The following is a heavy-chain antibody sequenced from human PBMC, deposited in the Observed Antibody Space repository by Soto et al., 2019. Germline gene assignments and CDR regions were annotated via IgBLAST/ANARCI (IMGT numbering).Heavy chain of an antibody. J-gene: IGHJ6*02. V-gene: IGHV5-51*01. D-gene: IGHD3-3*01. CDR2: IYPGDSDT. CDR3: ARRNDFWSGYTPPDYYYGMDV. CDR1: GYSFTSYW. Sequence: GESLKISCKGSGYSFTSYWIGWVRQMPGKGLEWMGIIYPGDSDTRYSPSFQGQVTISADKSISTAYLQWSSLKASDTAMYYCARRNDFWSGYTPPDYYYGMDVWGQGTTVTVSS.